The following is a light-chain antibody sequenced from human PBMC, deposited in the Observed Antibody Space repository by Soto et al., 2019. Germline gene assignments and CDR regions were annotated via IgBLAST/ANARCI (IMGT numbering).Light chain of an antibody. V-gene: IGKV1-39*01. Sequence: DIQMSQSPSSLSASVGDRVTISCRASQSIATYLSWYQHRPGKAPKLLIYAASTLQTGVPSRFSGSGFGTDFTLTISNLQPDDFATYYCQQSYSTLALTFGGGTKLEI. CDR1: QSIATY. CDR2: AAS. J-gene: IGKJ4*01. CDR3: QQSYSTLALT.